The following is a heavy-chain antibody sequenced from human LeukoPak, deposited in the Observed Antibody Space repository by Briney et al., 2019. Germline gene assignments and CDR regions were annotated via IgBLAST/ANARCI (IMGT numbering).Heavy chain of an antibody. D-gene: IGHD3-10*01. J-gene: IGHJ6*03. V-gene: IGHV4-4*07. CDR3: ARSATYYYGSGSYSPTGYYYYYYMDV. CDR1: GGSISSYY. CDR2: IYTSGST. Sequence: SETLSLTCTVSGGSISSYYWSWIRQPAGKGLEWIGRIYTSGSTNYNPPLKSRVTMSVDTSKNQFSLKLSSVTAADTAVYYCARSATYYYGSGSYSPTGYYYYYYMDVWGKGTTVTISS.